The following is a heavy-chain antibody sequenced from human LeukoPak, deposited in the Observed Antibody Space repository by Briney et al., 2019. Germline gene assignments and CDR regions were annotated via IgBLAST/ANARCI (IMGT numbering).Heavy chain of an antibody. D-gene: IGHD3-22*01. J-gene: IGHJ3*02. CDR1: GFTFSSYA. V-gene: IGHV3-30-3*01. CDR2: ISYDGSNK. Sequence: PGGSLRLSCAASGFTFSSYAMHWVSQAPGKGLEWVAVISYDGSNKYYADSVKGRSTISRDNSKNTLYLQMNSLRAEDTAVYYCARGKTDYYDSPGPGDAFDIWGQGTMVTVSS. CDR3: ARGKTDYYDSPGPGDAFDI.